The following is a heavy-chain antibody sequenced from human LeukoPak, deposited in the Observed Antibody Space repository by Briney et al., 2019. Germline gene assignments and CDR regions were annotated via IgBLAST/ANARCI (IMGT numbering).Heavy chain of an antibody. CDR1: GGTFSSYA. Sequence: GASVKVSCKASGGTFSSYAISWVRQAPGQGLEWMGGIIPIFGTANYAQKFQGRVTITADESTSTAYMEQSSLRSEDTAVYYCARDARGRQLGPFDYRGQGTLVTVSS. CDR3: ARDARGRQLGPFDY. V-gene: IGHV1-69*13. CDR2: IIPIFGTA. D-gene: IGHD6-6*01. J-gene: IGHJ4*02.